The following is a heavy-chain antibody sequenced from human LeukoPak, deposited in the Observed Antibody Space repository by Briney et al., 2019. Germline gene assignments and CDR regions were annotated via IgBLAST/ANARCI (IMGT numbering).Heavy chain of an antibody. D-gene: IGHD5-18*01. CDR3: ARDAGYGYWVVDY. CDR1: GFTFSSYS. Sequence: GGSLRLSCAASGFTFSSYSMNWVPQAPGKGLEWVSSISVSGAYIYYADSVKGRFTISRDNAKNSLYLQMNSLRAEDTAVYYCARDAGYGYWVVDYWGQGTLVTVSS. V-gene: IGHV3-21*01. J-gene: IGHJ4*02. CDR2: ISVSGAYI.